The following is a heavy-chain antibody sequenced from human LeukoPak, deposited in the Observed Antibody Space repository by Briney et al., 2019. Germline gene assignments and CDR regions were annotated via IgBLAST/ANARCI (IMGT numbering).Heavy chain of an antibody. V-gene: IGHV1-8*03. J-gene: IGHJ4*02. CDR3: ARGRRFKGNFDY. CDR1: GYTFTTYG. Sequence: ASVKVSCKTSGYTFTTYGISWVRQAPGQGLEWMGIINPSGGSTSYAQKFQGRVTITRNTSISTAYMELSSLRSEDTAVYYCARGRRFKGNFDYWGQGTLVTVSS. CDR2: INPSGGST. D-gene: IGHD3-3*01.